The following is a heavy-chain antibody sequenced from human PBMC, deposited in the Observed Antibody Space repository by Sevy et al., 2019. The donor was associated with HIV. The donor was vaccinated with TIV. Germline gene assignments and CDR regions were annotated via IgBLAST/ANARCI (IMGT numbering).Heavy chain of an antibody. V-gene: IGHV3-33*01. CDR3: ARDLEFYDSGDYGPAFMPDY. D-gene: IGHD4-17*01. J-gene: IGHJ4*02. CDR1: GFTFSSYG. CDR2: IWFDGSNT. Sequence: GGSLRLSCAASGFTFSSYGMHWVRQGPGKGLEWVAVIWFDGSNTYYADSVKGRFTISRDIAKNTLRLQMNSLRAEDTAVYYCARDLEFYDSGDYGPAFMPDYWGQGTLVTVSS.